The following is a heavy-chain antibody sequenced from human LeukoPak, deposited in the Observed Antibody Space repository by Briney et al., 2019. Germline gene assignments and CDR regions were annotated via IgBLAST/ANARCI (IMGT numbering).Heavy chain of an antibody. V-gene: IGHV3-7*03. Sequence: GGSLRLSCAASGFTFSSYWMSWVRQAPGKGLEWVANIKQDGSEKYYVDSVKGRFTISRDNAKNSLYLQMNSLRAEAPAVYYCARGKDDILTGDNWFDPWGRGTLVTVSS. CDR2: IKQDGSEK. J-gene: IGHJ5*02. CDR1: GFTFSSYW. CDR3: ARGKDDILTGDNWFDP. D-gene: IGHD3-9*01.